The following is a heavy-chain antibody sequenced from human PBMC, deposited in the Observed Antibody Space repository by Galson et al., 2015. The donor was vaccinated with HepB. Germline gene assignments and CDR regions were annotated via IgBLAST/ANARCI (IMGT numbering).Heavy chain of an antibody. CDR1: GFTFSSYG. V-gene: IGHV3-33*01. CDR2: IWSDGRNK. Sequence: SLRLSCAASGFTFSSYGMHWVRQAPGKGLEWVAVIWSDGRNKYYADSVKGRFTIVRDTSKNMLYLEMNSLRAEDTAMYYCARAHARKHGMDVWCSGTTSPPSS. CDR3: ARAHARKHGMDV. J-gene: IGHJ6*04.